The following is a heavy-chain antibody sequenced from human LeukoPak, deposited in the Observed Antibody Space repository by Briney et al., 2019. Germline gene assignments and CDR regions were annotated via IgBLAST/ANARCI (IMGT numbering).Heavy chain of an antibody. CDR3: ARRDRGWYKAFDY. CDR1: GGSISSSNW. J-gene: IGHJ4*02. Sequence: MPSGTLSLTCAVSGGSISSSNWWSWVRQPPGKGLEWIGEIYHSGSTNYNPSLKSRVTISVDKSKNQFSLKLSSVTAADAAVYYCARRDRGWYKAFDYWGQGTLVTVSS. CDR2: IYHSGST. V-gene: IGHV4-4*02. D-gene: IGHD6-19*01.